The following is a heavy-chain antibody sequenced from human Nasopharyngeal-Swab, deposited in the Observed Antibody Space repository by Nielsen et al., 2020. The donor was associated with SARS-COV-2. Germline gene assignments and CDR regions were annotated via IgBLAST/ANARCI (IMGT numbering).Heavy chain of an antibody. V-gene: IGHV3-30*03. Sequence: WIRQPPGKGLEWVAFIARDASNEYYGDSVKGRFSISRDSSKNTLYLQMDSLRGEDTAVYYCTTDWGSSWFPFDYWGQGTLVTVSS. D-gene: IGHD6-13*01. CDR3: TTDWGSSWFPFDY. CDR2: IARDASNE. J-gene: IGHJ4*02.